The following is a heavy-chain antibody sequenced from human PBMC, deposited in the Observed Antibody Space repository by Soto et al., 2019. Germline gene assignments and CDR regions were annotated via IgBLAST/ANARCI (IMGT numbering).Heavy chain of an antibody. J-gene: IGHJ4*02. D-gene: IGHD5-12*01. CDR3: ARVSGYYLPDY. Sequence: QVQLVQSGAEEKKPGASVKVSCKASGYTFTNYATHWVRQAPGQRLEWMGWINAGNGNTKYSQKFQGRVTITGDTSSSTAYMELSSLRSEDTTVYYCARVSGYYLPDYWGQATLVTVSS. V-gene: IGHV1-3*05. CDR2: INAGNGNT. CDR1: GYTFTNYA.